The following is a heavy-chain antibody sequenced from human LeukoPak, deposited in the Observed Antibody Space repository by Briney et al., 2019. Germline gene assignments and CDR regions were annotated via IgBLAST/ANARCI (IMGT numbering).Heavy chain of an antibody. CDR1: GGSISSGDYY. V-gene: IGHV4-30-4*01. Sequence: SQTLSLTCTVSGGSISSGDYYRSWIRQPPGKGLEWIGYIYYSGSTYYNPSLKSRVTISVDTSKNQFSLKLSSVTAADTAVYYCARGPRRIYYSSLNYWGQGTLVTVSS. D-gene: IGHD6-6*01. CDR2: IYYSGST. CDR3: ARGPRRIYYSSLNY. J-gene: IGHJ4*02.